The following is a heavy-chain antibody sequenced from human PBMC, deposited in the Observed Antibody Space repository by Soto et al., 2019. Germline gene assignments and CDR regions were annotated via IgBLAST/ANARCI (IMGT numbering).Heavy chain of an antibody. D-gene: IGHD6-6*01. CDR3: ARAPYSSSSFGWFDP. J-gene: IGHJ5*02. V-gene: IGHV1-69*13. CDR1: GGTFSSYA. Sequence: VASVKVSCKASGGTFSSYAISWVRQAPGQGLEWMGGIIPIFGTANYAQKFQGRVTITADESTSTAYMELSSLRSEDTAVYYCARAPYSSSSFGWFDPWGQGTLVTVSS. CDR2: IIPIFGTA.